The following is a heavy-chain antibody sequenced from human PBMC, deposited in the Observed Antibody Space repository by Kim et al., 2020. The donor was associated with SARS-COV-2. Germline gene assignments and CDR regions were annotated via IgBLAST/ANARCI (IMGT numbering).Heavy chain of an antibody. CDR2: ISYDGSNK. D-gene: IGHD4-4*01. CDR1: GFTFSSYG. Sequence: GGSLRLSCAASGFTFSSYGMHWVRQAPGKGLEWVAVISYDGSNKYYADSVKGRFTISRDNSKNTLYLQMNSLRAEDTAVYYCAKIPVTTTQFDYWGQGTLVTGSS. V-gene: IGHV3-30*18. CDR3: AKIPVTTTQFDY. J-gene: IGHJ4*02.